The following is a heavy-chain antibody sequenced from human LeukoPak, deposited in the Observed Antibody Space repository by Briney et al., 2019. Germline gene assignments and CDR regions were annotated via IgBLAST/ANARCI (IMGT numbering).Heavy chain of an antibody. D-gene: IGHD6-13*01. CDR2: INHSGST. CDR1: GGSFSGYY. CDR3: ARGYSSSWYLHWFDP. Sequence: SETLSLTCAVYGGSFSGYYWSWIRQPPGKGLEWIGEINHSGSTNYNPSLKSRVTISVDTSRNQFSLKLNSVTAADTAVYYCARGYSSSWYLHWFDPWGQGTLVTVSS. V-gene: IGHV4-34*01. J-gene: IGHJ5*02.